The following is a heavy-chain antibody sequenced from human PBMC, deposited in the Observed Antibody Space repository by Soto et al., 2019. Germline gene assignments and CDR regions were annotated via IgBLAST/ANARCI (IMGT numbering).Heavy chain of an antibody. V-gene: IGHV4-30-4*01. D-gene: IGHD2-2*01. J-gene: IGHJ6*03. CDR2: IYYSGST. Sequence: SETLSLTCTVSGGSISSGDYCWSWIRQPPGKGLEWIGNIYYSGSTYYNPSLKSRVTISVDTSKNQFSLKLSSVTAADTAVYYCARDAPLGDCSSTRCYYMDVWAKGPRSPSP. CDR3: ARDAPLGDCSSTRCYYMDV. CDR1: GGSISSGDYC.